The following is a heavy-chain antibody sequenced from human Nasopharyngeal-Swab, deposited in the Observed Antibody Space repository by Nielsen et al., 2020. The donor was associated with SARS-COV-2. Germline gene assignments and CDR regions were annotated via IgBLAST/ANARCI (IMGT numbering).Heavy chain of an antibody. Sequence: WIRQSPSRGLEWLGRTYYRSKWYTDYAISVKSRITLNRDTSKNQFSLKLSSVTAADTAVYYCVRASVVPAAMDYYYYMDVWGKGTTVTVSS. D-gene: IGHD2-2*01. V-gene: IGHV6-1*01. CDR2: TYYRSKWYT. CDR3: VRASVVPAAMDYYYYMDV. J-gene: IGHJ6*03.